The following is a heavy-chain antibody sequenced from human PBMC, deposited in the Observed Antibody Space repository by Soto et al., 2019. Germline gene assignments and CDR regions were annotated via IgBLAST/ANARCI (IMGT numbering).Heavy chain of an antibody. J-gene: IGHJ4*02. V-gene: IGHV4-59*08. CDR1: GDSISTDY. CDR2: IYYGGST. CDR3: AKNWNWGSLVH. D-gene: IGHD7-27*01. Sequence: PXXTLSLPCTVSGDSISTDYWRWIPQSPGKGLEWMGFIYYGGSTNYNPSLKSRVTISVDTPKNQFSLKLRSVIAADTAVYYCAKNWNWGSLVHWGQGTLVTAPQ.